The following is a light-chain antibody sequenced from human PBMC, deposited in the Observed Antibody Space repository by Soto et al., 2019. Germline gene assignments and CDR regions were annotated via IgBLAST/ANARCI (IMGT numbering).Light chain of an antibody. CDR2: EGN. CDR1: NSDVGAHNL. J-gene: IGLJ1*01. V-gene: IGLV2-23*01. CDR3: CSYAGDSGFV. Sequence: QSVLTQPASVSGSPGQSITISCTGTNSDVGAHNLVSWYQQHPDKAPKLLLFEGNKRPSGVSTRFSASKSANTASLTISGLQAEDDADYYCCSYAGDSGFVFGTGTKVTVL.